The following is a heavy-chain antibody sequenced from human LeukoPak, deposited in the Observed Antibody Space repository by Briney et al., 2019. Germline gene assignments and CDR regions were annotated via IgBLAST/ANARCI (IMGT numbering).Heavy chain of an antibody. V-gene: IGHV5-51*01. D-gene: IGHD3-22*01. Sequence: GESLKISCKGSGYRFSNYWIGWVRQMPGKGLEWMGIIYPDDSDTRYSPSFQGQVTISADKSISTAFLQWSSLKASDTAMYYCARLSNDSSKWFWFDPWGQGTLVTVSS. CDR1: GYRFSNYW. CDR3: ARLSNDSSKWFWFDP. CDR2: IYPDDSDT. J-gene: IGHJ5*02.